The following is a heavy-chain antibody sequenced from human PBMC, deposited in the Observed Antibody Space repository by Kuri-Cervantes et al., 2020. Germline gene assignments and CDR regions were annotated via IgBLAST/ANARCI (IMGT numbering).Heavy chain of an antibody. D-gene: IGHD3-3*01. CDR2: FFLGSSKI. V-gene: IGHV1-46*01. Sequence: ASGKISCKASGYTFTSYYLHWWRQAPGQGLEWMGIFFLGSSKIDYAQNFQGRLTMTRDTPTNTVHMELSSLTSEDTAVYYCARGRIGAGNDFWSNFYLNSLFANSYYSYALDVWGQGTAVTVSS. CDR3: ARGRIGAGNDFWSNFYLNSLFANSYYSYALDV. J-gene: IGHJ6*02. CDR1: GYTFTSYY.